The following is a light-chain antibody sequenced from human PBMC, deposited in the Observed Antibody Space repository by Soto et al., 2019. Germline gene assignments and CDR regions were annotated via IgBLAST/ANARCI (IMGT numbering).Light chain of an antibody. CDR2: TVS. CDR3: SSHTTNSSYV. Sequence: QSALTQPASVSGSPGQSITISGTGTSSDVGSYIFVSWHQQHPGKAPKLIIYTVSSRPSGVSYRFSGSKSGNTASLTISGLQAEDEADYYCSSHTTNSSYVLGTGTKVTV. J-gene: IGLJ1*01. CDR1: SSDVGSYIF. V-gene: IGLV2-14*03.